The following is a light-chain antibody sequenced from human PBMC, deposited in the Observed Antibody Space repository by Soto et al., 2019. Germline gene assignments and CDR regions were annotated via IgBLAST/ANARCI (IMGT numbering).Light chain of an antibody. CDR3: VLYFSSGISM. Sequence: QTVVTQEPSFSVSPGGTVTLTCGLSSGSVSSDYYPSWYQQTPGQTPRTLIYSTNTRSPGVPDRFSGSIVGNKAALTITGAQADDESDYYCVLYFSSGISMFGGGTQLTVL. CDR2: STN. J-gene: IGLJ3*02. V-gene: IGLV8-61*01. CDR1: SGSVSSDYY.